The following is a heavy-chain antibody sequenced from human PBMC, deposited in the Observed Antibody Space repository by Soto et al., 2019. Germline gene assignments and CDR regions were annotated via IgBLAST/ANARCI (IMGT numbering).Heavy chain of an antibody. V-gene: IGHV1-69*02. D-gene: IGHD2-2*02. CDR1: GGTFSSYT. CDR2: IIPILGIA. Sequence: QVQLVQSGAEVKKPGSSVEVSCKASGGTFSSYTISWVRQAPGQGLEWMGRIIPILGIANYAQKFQGRVTITADKSTSTAYMELSSLRSEDTAVYYCASSFTVPAAIGYWGQGTLVTVSS. J-gene: IGHJ4*02. CDR3: ASSFTVPAAIGY.